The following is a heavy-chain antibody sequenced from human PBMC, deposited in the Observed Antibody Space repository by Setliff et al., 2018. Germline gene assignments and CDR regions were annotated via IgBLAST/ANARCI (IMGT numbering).Heavy chain of an antibody. Sequence: GESLKISCKGSGYRFTTYWIGWVRQTPGKGLEWMGIVFSGDSDTRYSPSFQGQVTMSADKSINTAYLQWSSLKASDTAMYYCARLGAPASHDAFDIWGQGTMVTVSS. J-gene: IGHJ3*02. D-gene: IGHD6-25*01. CDR1: GYRFTTYW. V-gene: IGHV5-51*01. CDR2: VFSGDSDT. CDR3: ARLGAPASHDAFDI.